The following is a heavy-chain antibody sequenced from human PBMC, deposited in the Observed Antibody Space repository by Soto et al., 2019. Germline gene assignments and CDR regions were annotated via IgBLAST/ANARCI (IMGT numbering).Heavy chain of an antibody. CDR3: ARKEPSTRGWDGWRN. J-gene: IGHJ4*02. Sequence: QLQLQESGPGLVKPSETLSLTCTVSGGSISSSSYYWGWIRQPPGQGLELIGSIYYSGSTYYNPSLKSRVTISVDTSKNQFSLKLSTVTAADTAVYYCARKEPSTRGWDGWRNWGQGTLVPVSS. D-gene: IGHD2-2*01. V-gene: IGHV4-39*01. CDR1: GGSISSSSYY. CDR2: IYYSGST.